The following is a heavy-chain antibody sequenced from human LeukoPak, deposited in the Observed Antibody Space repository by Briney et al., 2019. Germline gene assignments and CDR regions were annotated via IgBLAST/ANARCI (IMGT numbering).Heavy chain of an antibody. J-gene: IGHJ6*03. V-gene: IGHV3-23*01. Sequence: GGSLRLSCAASGFTFSSYGMSWVRQAPGKGLEWVSAISGSGGSTYYADSVKGRFTISRDNSKNTLYLQMNSLRAEDTAVYYCAKASGLLWFGEFIDYYYMDVWGKGTTVTVSS. CDR1: GFTFSSYG. D-gene: IGHD3-10*01. CDR3: AKASGLLWFGEFIDYYYMDV. CDR2: ISGSGGST.